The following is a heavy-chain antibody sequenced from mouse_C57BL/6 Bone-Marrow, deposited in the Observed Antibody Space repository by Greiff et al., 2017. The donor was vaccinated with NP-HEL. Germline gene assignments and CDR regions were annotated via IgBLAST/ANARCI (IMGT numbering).Heavy chain of an antibody. J-gene: IGHJ4*01. Sequence: EVKLVESGGGLVQPKGSLKLSCAASGFTFNTYAMHWVRQAPGKGLEWVARIRSKSSNYATYYADSVKDRFTISRDDSQSMLYLQMNNLKTEDTAMYYCVRVSLLWLRRGDYYAMDYWGQGTSVTVSS. CDR2: IRSKSSNYAT. CDR3: VRVSLLWLRRGDYYAMDY. V-gene: IGHV10-3*01. CDR1: GFTFNTYA. D-gene: IGHD2-2*01.